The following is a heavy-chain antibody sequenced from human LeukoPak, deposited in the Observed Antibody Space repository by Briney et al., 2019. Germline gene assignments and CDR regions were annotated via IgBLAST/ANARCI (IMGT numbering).Heavy chain of an antibody. CDR2: INPSGGST. CDR1: GYTFTSYY. CDR3: ATSSRGGSYQVAFDY. J-gene: IGHJ4*02. V-gene: IGHV1-46*01. D-gene: IGHD1-26*01. Sequence: GASVKVSCKASGYTFTSYYMHWVRQAPGQGLEWMGIINPSGGSTSYAQKFQGRVTMTRDMSTSTVYMELSSLRSEDTAVYYCATSSRGGSYQVAFDYWGQGTLVTVSS.